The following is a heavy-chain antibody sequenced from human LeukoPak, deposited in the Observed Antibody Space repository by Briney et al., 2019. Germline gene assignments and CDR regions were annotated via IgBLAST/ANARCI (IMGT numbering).Heavy chain of an antibody. D-gene: IGHD6-19*01. V-gene: IGHV3-43D*04. J-gene: IGHJ4*02. CDR2: ISWDGGST. CDR3: AKDMGIAVAGPGFDY. CDR1: GFTLDDYA. Sequence: PGGSLRLSCAASGFTLDDYAMHWVRQAPGKGLEWVSLISWDGGSTYYADSVKGRFTISRDNSKNSLYLQMNSLRAEDTALYYCAKDMGIAVAGPGFDYWGQGTLVTVSS.